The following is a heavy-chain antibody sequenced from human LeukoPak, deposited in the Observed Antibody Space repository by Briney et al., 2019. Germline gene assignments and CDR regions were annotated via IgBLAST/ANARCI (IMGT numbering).Heavy chain of an antibody. CDR1: GASISSYY. J-gene: IGHJ5*02. Sequence: SETLSLTCTVSGASISSYYWSWIRQPPGKGLEWIGYIYYSGSTNYNPSLKSRVTISVGTSKNQFSLKLSSVTAADTAVYYCAGGYGGGGWFDPGGQGTLVTVSS. V-gene: IGHV4-59*01. CDR3: AGGYGGGGWFDP. CDR2: IYYSGST. D-gene: IGHD5-12*01.